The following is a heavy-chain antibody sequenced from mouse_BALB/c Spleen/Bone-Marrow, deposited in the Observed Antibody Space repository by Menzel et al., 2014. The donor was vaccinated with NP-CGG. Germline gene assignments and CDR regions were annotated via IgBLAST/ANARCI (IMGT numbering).Heavy chain of an antibody. D-gene: IGHD1-2*01. CDR2: IDPANGNT. J-gene: IGHJ2*01. Sequence: VQLQQPGAELVKPGASVKLSCTASGFNIKDTYMHWVKQRPEQGLEWTGRIDPANGNTKYDPKFQGKAPITADTSSNTAYLQLSSLTSEDTAVYYCARYYYGYYFDYWGQGSTLTVSS. V-gene: IGHV14-3*02. CDR3: ARYYYGYYFDY. CDR1: GFNIKDTY.